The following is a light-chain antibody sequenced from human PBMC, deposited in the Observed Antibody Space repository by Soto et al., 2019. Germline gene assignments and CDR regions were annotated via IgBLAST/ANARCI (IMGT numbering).Light chain of an antibody. V-gene: IGKV1-12*01. CDR2: KGT. CDR1: QVISAW. Sequence: DIQMTQSPSSVSASVGDTVTITCRASQVISAWLAWYQQKPGRAPKLLIYKGTNLQVGVPPRFSGSASETDFTVTLTITNLQPEDFATYYCHQASSFPLTFGGGTTVEN. J-gene: IGKJ4*01. CDR3: HQASSFPLT.